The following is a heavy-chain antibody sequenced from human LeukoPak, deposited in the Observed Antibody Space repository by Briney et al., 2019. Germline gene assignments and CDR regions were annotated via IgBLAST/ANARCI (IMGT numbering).Heavy chain of an antibody. J-gene: IGHJ4*02. CDR3: ARGYDILTGDNYFDY. CDR2: IGTAGDT. Sequence: GGSLRLSCAASGFTFSSYDMHWVRQATGKGLEWVSAIGTAGDTYYPGSVKGRFSISRESAKNSLYLQMNSLRAGDTAVYYCARGYDILTGDNYFDYWGQGTLVTVSS. D-gene: IGHD3-9*01. V-gene: IGHV3-13*01. CDR1: GFTFSSYD.